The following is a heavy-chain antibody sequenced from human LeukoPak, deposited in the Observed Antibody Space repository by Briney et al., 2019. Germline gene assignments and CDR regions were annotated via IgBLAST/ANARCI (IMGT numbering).Heavy chain of an antibody. CDR3: ARDLIAAAGAGLDY. CDR2: ISYDGSNK. J-gene: IGHJ4*02. Sequence: GRSLTLSCAASGCTFSSYAMHWVRQEPGKEREGGAVISYDGSNKYYAHSVKGRFTISRDKSKNTLYLQMNSLRAEDTAVYYCARDLIAAAGAGLDYWGQGTLVTVSS. CDR1: GCTFSSYA. D-gene: IGHD6-13*01. V-gene: IGHV3-30*04.